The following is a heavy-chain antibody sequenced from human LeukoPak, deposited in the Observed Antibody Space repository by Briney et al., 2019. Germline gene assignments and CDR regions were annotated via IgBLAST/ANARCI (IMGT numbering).Heavy chain of an antibody. Sequence: GGSLRLSCAASGFTFSSYAMSWVRQAPGKGLEWVSAISGSGGSTYYADSVKGRFTISRDNSKNTLYLQMNSLRAEDTAVYYCAKDPRPYSSGWDHSLDYWGQGTLVTVSS. V-gene: IGHV3-23*01. CDR1: GFTFSSYA. CDR2: ISGSGGST. D-gene: IGHD6-19*01. CDR3: AKDPRPYSSGWDHSLDY. J-gene: IGHJ4*02.